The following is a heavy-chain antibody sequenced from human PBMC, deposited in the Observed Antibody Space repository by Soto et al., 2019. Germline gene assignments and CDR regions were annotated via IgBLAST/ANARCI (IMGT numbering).Heavy chain of an antibody. Sequence: QITLKESGPPLVKPTQALTLTCTFPAFSLRNRGVGVSWIRQPPGKALEWLALSYWDDAKRYNPSLKSRLTLNKDSSRNQVVLTMTNMDPVDRGTYYCAHGEGSYYDRCGRLGFDHWGQGTLVTVSS. V-gene: IGHV2-5*02. J-gene: IGHJ5*02. D-gene: IGHD3-22*01. CDR2: SYWDDAK. CDR1: AFSLRNRGVG. CDR3: AHGEGSYYDRCGRLGFDH.